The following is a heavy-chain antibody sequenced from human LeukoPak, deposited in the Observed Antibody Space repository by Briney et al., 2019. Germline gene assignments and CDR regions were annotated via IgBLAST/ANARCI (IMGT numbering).Heavy chain of an antibody. D-gene: IGHD2-21*01. V-gene: IGHV4-59*01. Sequence: PSETLSLTCIVSGGSMSSYYWSWIRQPPGKGLEWIGYIYYSGSTNYNPSLESRLTMSADTSRNQFSLKLSSVTAADTAVYYCARGGWSLDYWGQGTLVTVSS. CDR3: ARGGWSLDY. CDR1: GGSMSSYY. CDR2: IYYSGST. J-gene: IGHJ4*02.